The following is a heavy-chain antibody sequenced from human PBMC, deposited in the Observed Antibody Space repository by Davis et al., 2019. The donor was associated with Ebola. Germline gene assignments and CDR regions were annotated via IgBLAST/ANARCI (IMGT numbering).Heavy chain of an antibody. CDR2: INHSGST. CDR3: ARELQTTVTTNAFDI. J-gene: IGHJ3*02. CDR1: GGSFSGYY. Sequence: MPGGSLRLSCAVYGGSFSGYYWSWIRQPPGKGLEWIGEINHSGSTNYNPSLKSRVTISVDTSKNQFSLKLRFATAADTAVYYCARELQTTVTTNAFDIWGQGTMVTVSS. V-gene: IGHV4-34*01. D-gene: IGHD4-17*01.